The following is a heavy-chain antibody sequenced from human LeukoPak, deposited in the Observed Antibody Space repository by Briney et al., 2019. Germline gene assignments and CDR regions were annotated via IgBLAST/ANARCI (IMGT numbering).Heavy chain of an antibody. J-gene: IGHJ4*02. D-gene: IGHD4-17*01. CDR2: ISDSGSTI. Sequence: GGSLRLSCAASGFTFTTYSMNWVRQAPGKGLEWVSFISDSGSTIYYADSVKGRFTTSRDNAKNSLYLQMNSLRAEDTAVYYCAREIPGASSGYWGQGTLVTVSS. CDR3: AREIPGASSGY. V-gene: IGHV3-48*01. CDR1: GFTFTTYS.